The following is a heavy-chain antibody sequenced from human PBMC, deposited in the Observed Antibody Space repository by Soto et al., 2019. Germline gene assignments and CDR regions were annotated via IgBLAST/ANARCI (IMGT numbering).Heavy chain of an antibody. CDR1: GFTFSSST. D-gene: IGHD3-22*01. CDR2: ISGSSSTM. Sequence: EVQLVESGGGLVQPGGSLRLSCVVSGFTFSSSTMNWVRQAPGKGLEWISYISGSSSTMYYADSVKGRFTISRDNAKNSLYLQMNSLRDEDTAVYYCATEMRSDSSGYYWSGYWGQGTLVTVSS. V-gene: IGHV3-48*02. CDR3: ATEMRSDSSGYYWSGY. J-gene: IGHJ4*02.